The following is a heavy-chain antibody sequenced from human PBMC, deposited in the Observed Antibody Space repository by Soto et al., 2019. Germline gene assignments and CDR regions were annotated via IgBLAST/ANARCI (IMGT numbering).Heavy chain of an antibody. CDR2: ISSSGRRT. CDR3: AKLDKYGVVVEYFDP. Sequence: GVLRLSCGTSGFTFANFGMGWVRQAPGKGLYWVSGISSSGRRTYYADSVKGRFTISRDNSKNTLYLQMDSLRGDDTAVYYCAKLDKYGVVVEYFDPWGQGALVTVSS. V-gene: IGHV3-23*01. J-gene: IGHJ5*02. D-gene: IGHD3-9*01. CDR1: GFTFANFG.